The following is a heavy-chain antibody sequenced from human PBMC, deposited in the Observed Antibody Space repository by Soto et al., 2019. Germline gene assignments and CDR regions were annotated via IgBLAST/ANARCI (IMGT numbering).Heavy chain of an antibody. CDR3: STQANDFWRGYPQDYMDV. V-gene: IGHV3-73*01. D-gene: IGHD3-3*01. Sequence: EVQLVESGGGLVQPGGSLTLSCAASGFTFSVSALHWVRHPSGRGLEWVGRIRSRGNNYATAYAASMDGRFTISRDDSKNTAYLQLNSLTTEDTAVYYCSTQANDFWRGYPQDYMDVWGKGTTVTVS. CDR2: IRSRGNNYAT. CDR1: GFTFSVSA. J-gene: IGHJ6*03.